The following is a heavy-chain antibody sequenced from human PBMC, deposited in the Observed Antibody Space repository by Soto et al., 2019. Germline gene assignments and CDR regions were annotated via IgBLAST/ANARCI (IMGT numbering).Heavy chain of an antibody. Sequence: QVQLVQSGAEVKKPGASVKVSCKASGYTFTSYGISWVRQAPGQGLEWMGWISAYNGNTNYAQKLKGRVTMTTDTSTSTAYMELRSLRSDDTAVYYCARVDGVVVVPADPNWFDPWGQGTLVTVYS. CDR3: ARVDGVVVVPADPNWFDP. D-gene: IGHD2-2*01. CDR1: GYTFTSYG. J-gene: IGHJ5*02. CDR2: ISAYNGNT. V-gene: IGHV1-18*01.